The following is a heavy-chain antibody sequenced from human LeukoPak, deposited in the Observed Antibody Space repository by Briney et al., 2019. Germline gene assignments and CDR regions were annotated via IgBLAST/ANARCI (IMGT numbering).Heavy chain of an antibody. CDR1: GFTFSSYG. Sequence: PGGSLRLSCAASGFTFSSYGMHWVRQAPGKGLEWVAFIRYEGSNKYYADSVKGRFTISRDNSKNTLYLQMNSLRAEDTAVYYCAKDPSSSYGSRCDYWRQGTLVTVSS. V-gene: IGHV3-30*02. D-gene: IGHD5-18*01. CDR2: IRYEGSNK. CDR3: AKDPSSSYGSRCDY. J-gene: IGHJ4*02.